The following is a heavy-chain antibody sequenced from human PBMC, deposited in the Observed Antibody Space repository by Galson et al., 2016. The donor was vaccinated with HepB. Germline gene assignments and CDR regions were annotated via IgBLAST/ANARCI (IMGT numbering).Heavy chain of an antibody. CDR3: AKDKVRVIDDWGSFDY. CDR1: GFTYDDYG. J-gene: IGHJ4*02. CDR2: ISWNSGTR. Sequence: SLRLSCAASGFTYDDYGMHWVRQAPGKGLEWVSGISWNSGTRGYADSVKGRFTISRDNAKNSLCLEMNSLRVEDTAVYYCAKDKVRVIDDWGSFDYWGQGSLVIVSS. D-gene: IGHD3-16*01. V-gene: IGHV3-9*01.